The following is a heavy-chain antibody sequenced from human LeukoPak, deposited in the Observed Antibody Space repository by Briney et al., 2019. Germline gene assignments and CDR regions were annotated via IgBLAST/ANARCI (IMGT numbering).Heavy chain of an antibody. CDR2: IIPIFGIA. V-gene: IGHV1-69*04. J-gene: IGHJ4*02. CDR3: ARGKYSSSWYYFDY. Sequence: GASVKVSCKASGGTFSSYAISWVRQAPGQGLEWMGRIIPIFGIANYAQKFQGRVTITADKSTSTAYMELSSLRSEDTAVYYCARGKYSSSWYYFDYWGQRTLVTVSS. CDR1: GGTFSSYA. D-gene: IGHD6-13*01.